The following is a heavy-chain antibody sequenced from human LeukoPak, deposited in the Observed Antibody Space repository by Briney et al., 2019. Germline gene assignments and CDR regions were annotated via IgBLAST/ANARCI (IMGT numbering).Heavy chain of an antibody. CDR1: GFTFSSYE. V-gene: IGHV3-48*03. Sequence: PGGSLRLSCAASGFTFSSYEMNWVRQAPGKGLEWVSYISSSGSTIYYAGSVKGRFTISRDNAKNSLYLQMNSLRAEDTAVYYCARTRYYSGTQNNFDYWGQGTLVTVSS. J-gene: IGHJ4*02. D-gene: IGHD2-2*01. CDR2: ISSSGSTI. CDR3: ARTRYYSGTQNNFDY.